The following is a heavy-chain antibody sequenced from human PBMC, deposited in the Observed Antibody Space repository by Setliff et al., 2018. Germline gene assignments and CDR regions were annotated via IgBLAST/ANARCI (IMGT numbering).Heavy chain of an antibody. Sequence: ASVKVSCKASGYTFANYGLHWVRQAPGQRLEWMGWINAGNGDTKFSQKLQGRVTITRDTSASTAYMDLSSLRSDDMAVYYCARGRPTANPYYYYYMDVWGKGTTVTVSS. V-gene: IGHV1-3*01. D-gene: IGHD4-4*01. CDR1: GYTFANYG. CDR2: INAGNGDT. CDR3: ARGRPTANPYYYYYMDV. J-gene: IGHJ6*03.